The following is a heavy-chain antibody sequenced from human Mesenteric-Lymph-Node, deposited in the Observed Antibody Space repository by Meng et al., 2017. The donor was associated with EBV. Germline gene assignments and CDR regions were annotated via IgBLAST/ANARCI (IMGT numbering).Heavy chain of an antibody. J-gene: IGHJ4*02. V-gene: IGHV4-34*01. Sequence: QVQLQQWGAGLLKPSETLSLTCAVYGGSFSGYYWSWIRQPPGKGLEWIGEINHSGSTNYNPSLKSRVTISVDTSKNQFSLKMRSVTAADTAVYYCARGTIFGIVVTYFDYWSQGNLVTVSS. CDR2: INHSGST. CDR1: GGSFSGYY. D-gene: IGHD3-3*01. CDR3: ARGTIFGIVVTYFDY.